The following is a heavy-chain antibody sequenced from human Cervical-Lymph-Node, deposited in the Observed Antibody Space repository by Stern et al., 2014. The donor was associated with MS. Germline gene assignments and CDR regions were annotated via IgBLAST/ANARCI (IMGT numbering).Heavy chain of an antibody. CDR2: IIPILGIA. D-gene: IGHD2-8*01. CDR1: GGTFSNYV. Sequence: QVQLGQSGAEVKKPGSSVKVSCKASGGTFSNYVISWVRQAPGQGLEWMGKIIPILGIANNAQKFQGRVTISADKSTTIAYMELSSLRSEDTAVYYCARSQRHPAYCHNGECPSFDYWGQGTLVTVSS. CDR3: ARSQRHPAYCHNGECPSFDY. J-gene: IGHJ4*02. V-gene: IGHV1-69*09.